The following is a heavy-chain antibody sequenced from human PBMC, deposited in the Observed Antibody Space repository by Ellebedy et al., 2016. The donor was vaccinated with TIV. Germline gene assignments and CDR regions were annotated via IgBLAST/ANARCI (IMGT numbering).Heavy chain of an antibody. Sequence: AASVKVSCKASGYSFTNYPISWVRQAPGQGLEWMGWINTNTDNPTYAQGLTGRFVFSLDTSLNTAHLQISSLKAEDTAFYYCARLEIPTFGPLNGRMTGSWIDPWGQGTLVTVSS. J-gene: IGHJ5*02. D-gene: IGHD3/OR15-3a*01. CDR1: GYSFTNYP. CDR2: INTNTDNP. V-gene: IGHV7-4-1*02. CDR3: ARLEIPTFGPLNGRMTGSWIDP.